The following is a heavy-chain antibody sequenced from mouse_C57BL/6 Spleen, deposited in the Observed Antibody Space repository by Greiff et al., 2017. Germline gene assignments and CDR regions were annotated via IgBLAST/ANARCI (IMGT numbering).Heavy chain of an antibody. CDR1: GYTFTTYS. CDR2: INPYNDDT. V-gene: IGHV1-47*01. Sequence: VQLQQSGAELVKPGASVKMSCKASGYTFTTYSMDWMKQNPGKSLEWIGNINPYNDDTKYNEKFKGKATLTVDKSSSTAYLELSRLTSDDSAVYYCARSYGKNRWYFDYWGKGTTVTVSA. D-gene: IGHD2-1*01. CDR3: ARSYGKNRWYFDY. J-gene: IGHJ1*03.